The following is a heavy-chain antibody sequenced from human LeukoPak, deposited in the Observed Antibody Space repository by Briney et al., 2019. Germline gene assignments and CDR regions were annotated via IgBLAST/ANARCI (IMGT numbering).Heavy chain of an antibody. CDR1: GFTFSSYA. CDR2: IDPSSTYI. Sequence: GGSLRLSCAASGFTFSSYAMSWVRQAPGKGLEWVSAIDPSSTYIYYADSVKGRFTISRDNAENSLYLQMNSLRVEDTAVYYCARAPTVLVGYCSSSSCQADYWGQGTLVTVSS. D-gene: IGHD2-2*01. J-gene: IGHJ4*02. CDR3: ARAPTVLVGYCSSSSCQADY. V-gene: IGHV3-21*01.